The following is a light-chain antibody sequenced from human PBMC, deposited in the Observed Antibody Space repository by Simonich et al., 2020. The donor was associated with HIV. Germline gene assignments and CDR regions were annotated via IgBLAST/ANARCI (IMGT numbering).Light chain of an antibody. Sequence: DIQMTQSPSTLSAHVGDRVTITCRASQSIDNWLAWYQQKPGKAPKLLVYEASSLQSGGPSRFSGSGSGTEFTLTISSLQPDDFATYYCQQYNSYPWTFGQGTKVEIK. CDR3: QQYNSYPWT. J-gene: IGKJ1*01. CDR2: EAS. CDR1: QSIDNW. V-gene: IGKV1-5*03.